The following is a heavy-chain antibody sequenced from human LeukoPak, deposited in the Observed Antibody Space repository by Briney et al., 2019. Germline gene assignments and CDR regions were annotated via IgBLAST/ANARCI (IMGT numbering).Heavy chain of an antibody. J-gene: IGHJ4*02. CDR3: AKDLSPHYDSSGYDHY. D-gene: IGHD3-22*01. Sequence: GGSLRLSCAASGFTFSSYAMSWVRQAPGKGLEWVSAISGSGGSTYYADSVKGRFTISRDNSKNTLYLQMNSLRAEDTAVYYCAKDLSPHYDSSGYDHYWGQGTLVTVSS. V-gene: IGHV3-23*01. CDR1: GFTFSSYA. CDR2: ISGSGGST.